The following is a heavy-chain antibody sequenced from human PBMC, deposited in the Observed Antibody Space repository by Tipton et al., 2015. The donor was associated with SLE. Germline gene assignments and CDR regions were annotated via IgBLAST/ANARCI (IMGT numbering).Heavy chain of an antibody. CDR2: INHSGGT. CDR1: GGSFSDYY. J-gene: IGHJ4*02. V-gene: IGHV4-34*01. Sequence: TLSLTCAVYGGSFSDYYWSWIRQPPGKGLEWIGEINHSGGTNYNPSLRSRVTISVDSSKSQFSLKVTSVTAADTAVYYCARGSVPVVGATLDYFDYWGQGTLVTVSS. D-gene: IGHD2-15*01. CDR3: ARGSVPVVGATLDYFDY.